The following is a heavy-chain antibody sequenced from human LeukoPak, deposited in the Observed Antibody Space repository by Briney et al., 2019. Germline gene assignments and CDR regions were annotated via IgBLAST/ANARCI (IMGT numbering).Heavy chain of an antibody. CDR2: ITPLFGTA. V-gene: IGHV1-69*13. D-gene: IGHD3-22*01. CDR3: ARDFYYDSSGYYYPDAFDI. J-gene: IGHJ3*02. Sequence: SVKVSCKASGGTFSKYTISWVRQRPGQGLEWMGGITPLFGTANYAQKFQGRVTITADESASTAYMELSSLRSEDTAVYYCARDFYYDSSGYYYPDAFDIWGQGTMVTVSS. CDR1: GGTFSKYT.